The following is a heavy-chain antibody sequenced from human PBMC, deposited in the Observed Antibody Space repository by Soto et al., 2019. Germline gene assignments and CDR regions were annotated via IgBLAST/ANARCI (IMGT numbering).Heavy chain of an antibody. D-gene: IGHD5-12*01. CDR3: ARALMATIDY. CDR1: GGSISSGGYS. J-gene: IGHJ4*02. Sequence: PSETLSLTCAVSGGSISSGGYSWSWIRQPPGKGLEWIGYIYHSGSTYYNPSLKSRVTISVDRSKNQFSLKLSSVTAADTAVYYCARALMATIDYWGQGTLVTVSS. CDR2: IYHSGST. V-gene: IGHV4-30-2*01.